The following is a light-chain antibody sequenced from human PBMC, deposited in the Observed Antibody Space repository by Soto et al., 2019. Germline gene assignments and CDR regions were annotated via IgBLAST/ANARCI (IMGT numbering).Light chain of an antibody. CDR2: DVS. CDR3: SSYTTSGTRYV. CDR1: SSDIGANNC. Sequence: QCVLTQPASVSGSPGQSITISCTGTSSDIGANNCVSWYRHHPGEAPKLMIFDVSYRPSGVSNRFSGSKSGNTASLTISGLQADDVSYYYCSSYTTSGTRYVFGTGTKVTVL. V-gene: IGLV2-14*03. J-gene: IGLJ1*01.